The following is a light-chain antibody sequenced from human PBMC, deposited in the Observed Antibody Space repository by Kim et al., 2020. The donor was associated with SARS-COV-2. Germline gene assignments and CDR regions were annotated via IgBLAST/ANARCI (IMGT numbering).Light chain of an antibody. CDR3: AAWDDNLSVGI. CDR1: SSNIGSNY. Sequence: GQTVTISCSGGSSNIGSNYVFWYQQLPGTAPKLLIYRNDQRPSGVPDRFSGSRSGTSASLAISGLRSEDEAAYYCAAWDDNLSVGIFGGGTQLTVL. V-gene: IGLV1-47*01. J-gene: IGLJ2*01. CDR2: RND.